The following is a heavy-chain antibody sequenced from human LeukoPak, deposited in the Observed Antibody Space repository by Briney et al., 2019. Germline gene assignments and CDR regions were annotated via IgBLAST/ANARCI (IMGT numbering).Heavy chain of an antibody. J-gene: IGHJ4*02. V-gene: IGHV4-34*01. CDR1: GGSFSGYY. CDR3: ARGRGSYGSGSCGKQSFDY. Sequence: PSETLSLTCAVYGGSFSGYYWSWIRQPPGKGLEWIGEINHSGSTNYNPSLKSRVTISVDTSKNQFSLKLSSVTAADTAVYYCARGRGSYGSGSCGKQSFDYWGQGTLVTVSS. D-gene: IGHD3-10*01. CDR2: INHSGST.